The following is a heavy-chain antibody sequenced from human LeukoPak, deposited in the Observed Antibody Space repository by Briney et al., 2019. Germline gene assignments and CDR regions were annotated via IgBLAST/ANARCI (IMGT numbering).Heavy chain of an antibody. Sequence: SVKVSCRVSGGTFSSYAISWVRQAPGQGLEWMGRIIPILGIANYAQKFQGRVTITADKSTSTAYMELSSLRSEDTAVYYCARGVDGGNSDWFDPWGQGTLVTVSS. CDR3: ARGVDGGNSDWFDP. CDR2: IIPILGIA. CDR1: GGTFSSYA. J-gene: IGHJ5*02. D-gene: IGHD4-23*01. V-gene: IGHV1-69*04.